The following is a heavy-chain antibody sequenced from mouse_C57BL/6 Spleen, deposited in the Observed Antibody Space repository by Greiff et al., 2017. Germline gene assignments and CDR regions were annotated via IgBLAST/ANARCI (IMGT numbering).Heavy chain of an antibody. Sequence: QVQLQQPGTELVKPGASVKLSCKASGYTFTSYWMHWVKQRPGQGLEWIGNINPSNGGTNYNEKFKSKATLTVDKSSSTAYMRLSSLTSEDSAVYYCARGRWFHGAMDYWGQGTSVTVSA. D-gene: IGHD2-3*01. CDR2: INPSNGGT. V-gene: IGHV1-53*01. J-gene: IGHJ4*01. CDR1: GYTFTSYW. CDR3: ARGRWFHGAMDY.